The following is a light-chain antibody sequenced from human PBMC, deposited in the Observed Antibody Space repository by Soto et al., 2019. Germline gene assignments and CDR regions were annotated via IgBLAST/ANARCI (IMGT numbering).Light chain of an antibody. CDR2: DAS. CDR1: QTMSRW. CDR3: HSRA. V-gene: IGKV1-5*01. Sequence: IQLTPTPSTLSASVGDEFTITCRASQTMSRWLAWYQQKPGRAPKLLIYDASTLESGVPSRFSGSGSETEFTLTISRLQPDDFATYFCHSRAFGQGTRWRL. J-gene: IGKJ5*01.